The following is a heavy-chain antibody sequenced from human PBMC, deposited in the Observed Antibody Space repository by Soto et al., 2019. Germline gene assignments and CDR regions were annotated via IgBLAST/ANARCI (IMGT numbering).Heavy chain of an antibody. CDR3: ARYQGSSLYYYYGMDV. V-gene: IGHV1-69*06. CDR2: IIPIFGTA. D-gene: IGHD6-6*01. Sequence: SVKVSCKASGGTFSSYAISWVRQAPGQGLEWMGGIIPIFGTANYAQKFQGRVTITADKSTSTAYMELSSLRSEDTAVYYCARYQGSSLYYYYGMDVWGQGTTVTVSS. J-gene: IGHJ6*02. CDR1: GGTFSSYA.